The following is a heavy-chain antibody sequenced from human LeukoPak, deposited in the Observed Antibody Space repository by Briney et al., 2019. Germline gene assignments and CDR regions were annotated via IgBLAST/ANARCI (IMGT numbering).Heavy chain of an antibody. Sequence: PGGSLRLSCAASGFTLSDYYMSWIRQAPGKGLEWVSYISSSGSTIYYADSVKGRFTISRDNAKNSLYLQMNSLRAEDTAVYYCARAARGDSSGWYPPSHAGYWGQGTLVTVSS. CDR2: ISSSGSTI. J-gene: IGHJ4*02. V-gene: IGHV3-11*01. CDR1: GFTLSDYY. CDR3: ARAARGDSSGWYPPSHAGY. D-gene: IGHD6-19*01.